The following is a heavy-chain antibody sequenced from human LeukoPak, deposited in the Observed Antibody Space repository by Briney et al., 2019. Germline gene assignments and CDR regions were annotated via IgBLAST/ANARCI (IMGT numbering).Heavy chain of an antibody. J-gene: IGHJ4*02. CDR3: ASSFYYDSRDY. D-gene: IGHD3-22*01. CDR1: GGSFSGYF. Sequence: SETLSLTCVVYGGSFSGYFWSWIRQPPGKGLEWIGEITPSGSTNYSPSLKSRVSISIDTSKKKLSLKLTSVTAADSAVYYCASSFYYDSRDYWGQGALVTVSS. CDR2: ITPSGST. V-gene: IGHV4-34*01.